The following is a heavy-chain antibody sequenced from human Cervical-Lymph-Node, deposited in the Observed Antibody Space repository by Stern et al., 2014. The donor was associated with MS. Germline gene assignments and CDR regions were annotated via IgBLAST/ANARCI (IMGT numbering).Heavy chain of an antibody. D-gene: IGHD3-22*01. J-gene: IGHJ3*01. CDR3: ARDGPNYDHNGRGDAFDV. Sequence: VQLVESGGGVVQPGGSLRLSCAASGFPFSGHGMHWVRQAPGKGLEWVGVISYDGSNKWYAESVKGRFTISRDSSRNTMFLQMNTLRLEDAAVYYCARDGPNYDHNGRGDAFDVWGQGAMVTVSP. CDR2: ISYDGSNK. V-gene: IGHV3-33*05. CDR1: GFPFSGHG.